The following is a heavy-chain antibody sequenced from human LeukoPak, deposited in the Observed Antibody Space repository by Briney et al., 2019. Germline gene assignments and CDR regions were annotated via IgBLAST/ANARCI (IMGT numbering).Heavy chain of an antibody. D-gene: IGHD6-13*01. CDR1: GFTFSSYT. CDR3: ARASQQLVPHLDY. J-gene: IGHJ4*02. CDR2: ISGSNSYI. V-gene: IGHV3-21*01. Sequence: GGSLRLSCAASGFTFSSYTMHWIRQAPGKGLEWVSSISGSNSYIYYADSVKGRFTISRDNAKNSLYLQMNSLRAEDTAVYYCARASQQLVPHLDYWGQGTLVTVS.